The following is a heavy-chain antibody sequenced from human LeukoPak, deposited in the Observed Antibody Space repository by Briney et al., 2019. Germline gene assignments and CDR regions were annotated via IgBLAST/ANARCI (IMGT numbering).Heavy chain of an antibody. CDR1: GGTFSSYA. D-gene: IGHD3-9*01. Sequence: ASVKVSCKASGGTFSSYAISWVRQAPGQGLEWMGGIIPIFGTANYAQKFQGRVTITTDESTSTAYMELSSLRSEDTAVYYCASGSVLRYFDWLPNWYYYMDVWGKGTTVTVSS. V-gene: IGHV1-69*05. J-gene: IGHJ6*03. CDR2: IIPIFGTA. CDR3: ASGSVLRYFDWLPNWYYYMDV.